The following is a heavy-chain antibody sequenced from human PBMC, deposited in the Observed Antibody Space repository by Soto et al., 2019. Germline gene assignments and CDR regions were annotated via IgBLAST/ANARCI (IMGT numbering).Heavy chain of an antibody. CDR2: TYYRSKWYN. CDR3: ARLGYCSSTSCSGGWFDP. J-gene: IGHJ5*02. CDR1: GDSVSSNSAA. D-gene: IGHD2-2*01. Sequence: SQTLSLTCAISGDSVSSNSAAWNWIRQSPSRGLEWLGRTYYRSKWYNDYAVSVKSRITINPDTSKNQFSLQLNSVTPEDTAVYYCARLGYCSSTSCSGGWFDPWGQGTLVTVSS. V-gene: IGHV6-1*01.